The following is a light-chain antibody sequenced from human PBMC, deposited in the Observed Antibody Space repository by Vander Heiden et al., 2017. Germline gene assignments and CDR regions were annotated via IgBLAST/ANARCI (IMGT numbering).Light chain of an antibody. CDR3: QSADSDDAYVV. Sequence: HELLQPPSASASSGQPARITCSADALSKQYSYWYQQRPGQAPVLLIYKDSQRPPGIPERFSGSTSGTTVTLTISGAQAEDEADYFCQSADSDDAYVVFGGGTKLTVL. CDR2: KDS. J-gene: IGLJ3*02. V-gene: IGLV3-25*03. CDR1: ALSKQY.